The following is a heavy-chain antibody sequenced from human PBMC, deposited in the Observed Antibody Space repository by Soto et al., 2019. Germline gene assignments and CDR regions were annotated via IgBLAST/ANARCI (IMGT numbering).Heavy chain of an antibody. CDR3: ASTHAGSGYSNDY. Sequence: SVKVSCKASGGTFSSYAISWVRQAPGQGLEWMGGIIPIFGTANYAQKFQGRVTITADESTSTAYMELSSLRSEDTAVYYCASTHAGSGYSNDYRGQGTLVTVSS. CDR1: GGTFSSYA. J-gene: IGHJ4*02. V-gene: IGHV1-69*13. D-gene: IGHD3-22*01. CDR2: IIPIFGTA.